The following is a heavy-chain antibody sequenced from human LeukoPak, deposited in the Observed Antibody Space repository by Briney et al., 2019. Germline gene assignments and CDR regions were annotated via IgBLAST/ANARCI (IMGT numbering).Heavy chain of an antibody. J-gene: IGHJ6*02. CDR3: AGSDCSGGSCYPSSYYYYGMDV. CDR2: IYYSGST. Sequence: SETLSLTCTVYGGSISSYYWSWIRQPPGKGLEWIGYIYYSGSTNYNPSLKSRVTISVDTSKNQFSLKLSSVTAADTAVYYCAGSDCSGGSCYPSSYYYYGMDVWGQGTTVTVSS. CDR1: GGSISSYY. V-gene: IGHV4-59*01. D-gene: IGHD2-15*01.